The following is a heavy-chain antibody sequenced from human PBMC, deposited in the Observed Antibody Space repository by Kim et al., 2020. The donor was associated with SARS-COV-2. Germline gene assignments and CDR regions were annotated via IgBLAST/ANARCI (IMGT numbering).Heavy chain of an antibody. J-gene: IGHJ5*02. V-gene: IGHV4-34*01. CDR1: GGSFSGYY. Sequence: SETLSLTCAVYGGSFSGYYWSWIRQPPGKGLEWIGEINHSGSTNYNPSLKSRVTISVDTSKNQFSLKLSSVTAADTAVYYCARDRLRFLEWLSTRPANWFDPWGQGTLVTVSS. D-gene: IGHD3-3*01. CDR3: ARDRLRFLEWLSTRPANWFDP. CDR2: INHSGST.